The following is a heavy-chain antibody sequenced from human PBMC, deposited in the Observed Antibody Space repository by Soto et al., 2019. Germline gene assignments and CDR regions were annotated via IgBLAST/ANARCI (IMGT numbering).Heavy chain of an antibody. V-gene: IGHV1-58*01. CDR2: IVVGSGNT. D-gene: IGHD6-19*01. CDR3: AADPGEQWPGGIGY. J-gene: IGHJ4*02. CDR1: GFTFTSSA. Sequence: QMPLVQSGPEVKKPGTSVKVSCKASGFTFTSSAVQWVRQARGQRLEWIGWIVVGSGNTNYAQKFQERVTITRDMSTSTAYMELSSLRSEDTAVYYCAADPGEQWPGGIGYWGQGTLVTVSS.